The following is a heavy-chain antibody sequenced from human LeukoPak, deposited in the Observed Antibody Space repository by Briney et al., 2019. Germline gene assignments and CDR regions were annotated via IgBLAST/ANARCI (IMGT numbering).Heavy chain of an antibody. Sequence: SVKVSCKASGGTFSSYAISWVRQAPGQGLEWMGGIIPIFGTANYAQKFQGRVTITADESTSTAYMGLSSLRSEDTAVYYCASKHDSSGYTLGGWGQGTLVTVSS. D-gene: IGHD3-22*01. J-gene: IGHJ4*02. CDR3: ASKHDSSGYTLGG. CDR1: GGTFSSYA. CDR2: IIPIFGTA. V-gene: IGHV1-69*13.